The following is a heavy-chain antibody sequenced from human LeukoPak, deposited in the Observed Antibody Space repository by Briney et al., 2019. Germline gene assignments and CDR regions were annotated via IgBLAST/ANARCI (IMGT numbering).Heavy chain of an antibody. D-gene: IGHD6-13*01. V-gene: IGHV4-59*01. Sequence: SETLSLTCTVSGGSISSYYWSWIRQPPGKGLEWIGYIYYSGSTNYNPSPKSRVTISVDTSKNQFSLKLSSVTAADTAAYYCARRSWYGAFDIWGQGTMVTVSS. J-gene: IGHJ3*02. CDR2: IYYSGST. CDR1: GGSISSYY. CDR3: ARRSWYGAFDI.